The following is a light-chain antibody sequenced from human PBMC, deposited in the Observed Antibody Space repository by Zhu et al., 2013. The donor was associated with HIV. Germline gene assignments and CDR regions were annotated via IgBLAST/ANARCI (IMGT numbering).Light chain of an antibody. Sequence: NFMLTQPHSVSGSPGMTVTISCTRSSGGIASNFVQWYQQRPGSAPTTVIYDDNQRPPGVPGRFSGSIDGSSNSASLTISGLQTEDEADYYCQSYDNSNLVVFGGGTKLTVL. V-gene: IGLV6-57*04. J-gene: IGLJ2*01. CDR2: DDN. CDR1: SGGIASNF. CDR3: QSYDNSNLVV.